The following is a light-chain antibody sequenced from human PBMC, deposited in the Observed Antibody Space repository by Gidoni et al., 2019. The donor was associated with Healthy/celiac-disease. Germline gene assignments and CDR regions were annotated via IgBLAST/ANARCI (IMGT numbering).Light chain of an antibody. CDR2: DVS. Sequence: QSALTQPASVSGSPGQSITITCTGTSRDVGGYNYVSWYQQHPGKAPKLMIYDVSNRPSGVSSRFSGSKSGNTASLTISGLQAEDEADYYCSSYTSSSTLFGTGTKVAVL. J-gene: IGLJ1*01. CDR3: SSYTSSSTL. V-gene: IGLV2-14*01. CDR1: SRDVGGYNY.